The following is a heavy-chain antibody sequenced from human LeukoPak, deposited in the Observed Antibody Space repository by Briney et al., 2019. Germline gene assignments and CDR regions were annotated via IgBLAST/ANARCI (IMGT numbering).Heavy chain of an antibody. CDR2: IYSGGTT. V-gene: IGHV3-53*01. Sequence: PGGSLRFSCAASGFTVSNNYTSWVRQAPGKGLEWVSVIYSGGTTFYADSVKGRFTISRDNSKNTLFLQMNSLRVEDTAVYYCAGGYKYPYYSDSWGQGALVTVSS. CDR1: GFTVSNNY. CDR3: AGGYKYPYYSDS. D-gene: IGHD5-24*01. J-gene: IGHJ4*02.